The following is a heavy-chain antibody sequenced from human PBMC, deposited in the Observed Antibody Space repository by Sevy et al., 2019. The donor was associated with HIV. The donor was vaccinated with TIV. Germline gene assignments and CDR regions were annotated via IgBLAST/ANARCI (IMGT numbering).Heavy chain of an antibody. D-gene: IGHD3-9*01. CDR3: ARDGGTLTVPGSFDI. Sequence: SETLSLTCSVSGDSITSGDFSWNWIRQSPGKGLEWIGYIYHTGNTYYSPSLKSRLTISGDRSKNQFSLNLTSVTAADTAVYYCARDGGTLTVPGSFDIWGQGTMVTVSS. V-gene: IGHV4-30-2*06. J-gene: IGHJ3*02. CDR2: IYHTGNT. CDR1: GDSITSGDFS.